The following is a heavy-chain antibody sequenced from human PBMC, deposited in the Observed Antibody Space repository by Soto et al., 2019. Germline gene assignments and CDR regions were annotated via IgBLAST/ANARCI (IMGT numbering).Heavy chain of an antibody. J-gene: IGHJ4*02. CDR3: ARGLGYCTNGVCYMVPPFDY. Sequence: KASETLSLTCAVSGYSISSGYYWGWIRQPPGKGLEWIGSIYHSGSTYYNPSLKSRVTISVDTSKNQFSLKLSSVTAADTAVYYCARGLGYCTNGVCYMVPPFDYWGQGTPVTVSS. CDR1: GYSISSGYY. D-gene: IGHD2-8*01. CDR2: IYHSGST. V-gene: IGHV4-38-2*01.